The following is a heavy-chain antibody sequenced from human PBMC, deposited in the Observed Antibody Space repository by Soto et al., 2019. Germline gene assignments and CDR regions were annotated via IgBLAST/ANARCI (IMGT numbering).Heavy chain of an antibody. J-gene: IGHJ6*02. CDR3: ARGGGYGSGSHFYYYYYGMDV. CDR2: IIPIFGPA. D-gene: IGHD3-10*01. CDR1: GDTFSSYA. Sequence: SVKVSCKASGDTFSSYAISWVRQAPGQGLEWMGGIIPIFGPAYYAQKFQGRVTITADESTSTAYMELSSLRSEDTAVYYCARGGGYGSGSHFYYYYYGMDVWGQGTTVTVSS. V-gene: IGHV1-69*13.